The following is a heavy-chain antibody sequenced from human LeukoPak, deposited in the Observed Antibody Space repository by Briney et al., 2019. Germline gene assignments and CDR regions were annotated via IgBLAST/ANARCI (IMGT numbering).Heavy chain of an antibody. Sequence: PSQTLSLTCTVSGGSISSGGYYWSWIRQHPGKGLEWIGYIYYSGTTYYNPSLKSRVTVSVDTSKNQFSLKLSTVTAADTALYYCAKSQIGVGDFDYWGQGTLVTVSS. J-gene: IGHJ4*02. V-gene: IGHV4-31*03. CDR1: GGSISSGGYY. D-gene: IGHD3-10*01. CDR3: AKSQIGVGDFDY. CDR2: IYYSGTT.